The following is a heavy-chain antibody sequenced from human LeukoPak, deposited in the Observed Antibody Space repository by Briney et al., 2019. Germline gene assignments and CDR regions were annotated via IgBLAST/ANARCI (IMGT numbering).Heavy chain of an antibody. CDR2: ISSSGSTI. CDR1: GFTFSSYE. Sequence: PGGSLRLSCAASGFTFSSYEMNWVRQAPGKALEWVSYISSSGSTIYYADSVKGRFTISRDNAKNSLYLQMNSLRAEDTAVYYCASRRSTLSCSSTSCSLGYWGQGTLVTVSS. CDR3: ASRRSTLSCSSTSCSLGY. J-gene: IGHJ4*02. V-gene: IGHV3-48*03. D-gene: IGHD2-2*01.